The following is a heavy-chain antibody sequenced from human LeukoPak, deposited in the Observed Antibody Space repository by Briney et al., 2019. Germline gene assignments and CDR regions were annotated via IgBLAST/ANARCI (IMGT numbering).Heavy chain of an antibody. V-gene: IGHV3-30*18. CDR1: GFTFSSYG. Sequence: GGSLRLSCAASGFTFSSYGMHWVREAPGKGLEGVAVISYEGRNKYYADSVKGRFTISRDNSKNTLYLQMNSLRAEDTAVYYCAKEVHDSSGEDYWGQGTLVTASS. J-gene: IGHJ4*02. CDR2: ISYEGRNK. D-gene: IGHD6-19*01. CDR3: AKEVHDSSGEDY.